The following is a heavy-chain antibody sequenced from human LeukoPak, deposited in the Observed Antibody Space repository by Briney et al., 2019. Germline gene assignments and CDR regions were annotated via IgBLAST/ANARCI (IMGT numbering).Heavy chain of an antibody. D-gene: IGHD4-17*01. Sequence: GGSLRLSCAASGFTFINYAVTWVRQAPGKGLEWVSDISGSGGSTYYADSVKGRFTISRDNSKSTLYLQMNSLRAEDTAVYYCAKDLTGDGDSGSSHYYYYGMDVWGQGTTVTVSS. CDR1: GFTFINYA. J-gene: IGHJ6*02. CDR3: AKDLTGDGDSGSSHYYYYGMDV. CDR2: ISGSGGST. V-gene: IGHV3-23*01.